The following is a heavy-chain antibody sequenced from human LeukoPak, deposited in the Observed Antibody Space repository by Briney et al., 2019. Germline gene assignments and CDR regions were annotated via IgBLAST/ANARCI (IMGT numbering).Heavy chain of an antibody. J-gene: IGHJ4*02. CDR1: GFTFSSYAM. V-gene: IGHV4-4*02. CDR3: ALISRGIAVPGTEL. Sequence: NPGGSLRLSCAASGFTFSSYAMSWVRQPPGKGLEWIGEIYHSGSTNYTPSLKSRVTISIDKSKNQFSLKLSSVTAADTAVYYCALISRGIAVPGTELRGQGTLVTVSS. CDR2: IYHSGST. D-gene: IGHD6-19*01.